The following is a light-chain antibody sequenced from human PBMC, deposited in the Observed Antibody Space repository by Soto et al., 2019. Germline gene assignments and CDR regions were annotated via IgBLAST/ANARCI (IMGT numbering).Light chain of an antibody. CDR2: GES. J-gene: IGKJ1*01. V-gene: IGKV3-20*01. Sequence: EIVLTQSPGTLSLSPGERATLSCRASQSVSSSYLAWYQQKPGQAPRLLIYGESSRATGIPDRFSGSGSGTDFTLTISRLEPEDFAVYYCQKYGSSRGTFGQGTKVDIK. CDR3: QKYGSSRGT. CDR1: QSVSSSY.